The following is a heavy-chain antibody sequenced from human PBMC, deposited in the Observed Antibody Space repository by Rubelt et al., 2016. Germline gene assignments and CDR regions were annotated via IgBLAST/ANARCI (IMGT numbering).Heavy chain of an antibody. CDR2: IIPIFGTA. J-gene: IGHJ4*02. CDR1: GGTFSSYA. Sequence: QVQLVQSGAEVKKPGASVKVSCKASGGTFSSYAISWVRQAPGQGLEWMGGIIPIFGTANFAQKFQGRVTITADKSTSTAYMELSSLRSEDTAVYYCAKSGSYSEVNFDYWGQGTLVTVSS. CDR3: AKSGSYSEVNFDY. D-gene: IGHD1-26*01. V-gene: IGHV1-69*06.